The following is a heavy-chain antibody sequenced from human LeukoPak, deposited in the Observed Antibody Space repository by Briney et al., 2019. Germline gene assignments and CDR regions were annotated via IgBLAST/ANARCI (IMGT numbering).Heavy chain of an antibody. V-gene: IGHV3-30*02. CDR3: AKDRGGNSAKFDY. CDR1: GFTFSNYA. CDR2: IRYDGSNK. Sequence: GGSLRLSCAASGFTFSNYAMHWVRQAPGKGLEWVAFIRYDGSNKYYADSVKGRFTISRDNSKNTLYLQMNSLRAEDTAVYYCAKDRGGNSAKFDYWGQGTLVTVSS. J-gene: IGHJ4*02. D-gene: IGHD4-23*01.